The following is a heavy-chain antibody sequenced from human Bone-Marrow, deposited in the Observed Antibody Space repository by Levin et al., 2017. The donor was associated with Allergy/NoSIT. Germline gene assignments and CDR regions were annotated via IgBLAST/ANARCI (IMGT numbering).Heavy chain of an antibody. CDR2: ASKDGTET. V-gene: IGHV3-30*04. Sequence: RAGGSLRLSCVASGFTFSTYPLHWVRQAPGKGLEWVALASKDGTETHYADSVTGRITISRDNSKNTLYLEMNSLRVEDTAVYYCAREESAAYFDHWGQGTLVTVSS. J-gene: IGHJ4*02. D-gene: IGHD3-10*01. CDR3: AREESAAYFDH. CDR1: GFTFSTYP.